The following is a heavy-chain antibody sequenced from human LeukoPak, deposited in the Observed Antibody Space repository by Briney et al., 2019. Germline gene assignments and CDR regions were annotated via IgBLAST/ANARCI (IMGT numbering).Heavy chain of an antibody. D-gene: IGHD1-26*01. J-gene: IGHJ3*02. V-gene: IGHV4-4*02. CDR3: ARGPGVVGATTRRRFDI. CDR2: IYHSGST. CDR1: GGSISSSNW. Sequence: SGTLSLTCAVSGGSISSSNWWSWVRQPPGKGLEWIGEIYHSGSTSYNPSLKSRVTISVDTSKNQFSLKLSSVTAADTAVYYCARGPGVVGATTRRRFDIWGQGTMVTVSS.